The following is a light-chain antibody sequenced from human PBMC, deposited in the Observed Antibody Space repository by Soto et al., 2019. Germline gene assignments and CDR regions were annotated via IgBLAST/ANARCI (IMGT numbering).Light chain of an antibody. CDR3: QQYHNWPPGLT. Sequence: ELVMTQSPATLSVSPGERVTLSCTASQSVSGNLAWYQQKPGQAPRLLIHGASTRATDIPARFSGSGSGTEFTLTITSLQSEALAVYYCQQYHNWPPGLTFGGGTKVDIK. V-gene: IGKV3-15*01. J-gene: IGKJ4*01. CDR2: GAS. CDR1: QSVSGN.